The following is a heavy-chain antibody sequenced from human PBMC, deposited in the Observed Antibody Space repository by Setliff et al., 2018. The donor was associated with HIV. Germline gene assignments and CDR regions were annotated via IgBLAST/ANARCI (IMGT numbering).Heavy chain of an antibody. Sequence: ASVKVSCKASGDTLSIHPISWVRQAPGRGLDWMGGINTYTGNPTYAQDFTGRFVLSLDTSVSTAYLQISSLKAEDIAAYYCARDGYYYDSSGHLAYYFDYWGQGTLVTVSS. D-gene: IGHD3-22*01. CDR3: ARDGYYYDSSGHLAYYFDY. J-gene: IGHJ4*02. V-gene: IGHV7-4-1*02. CDR2: INTYTGNP. CDR1: GDTLSIHP.